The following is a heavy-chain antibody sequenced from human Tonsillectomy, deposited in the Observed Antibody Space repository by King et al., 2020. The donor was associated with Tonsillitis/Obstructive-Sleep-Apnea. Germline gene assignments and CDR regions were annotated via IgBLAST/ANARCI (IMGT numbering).Heavy chain of an antibody. CDR2: ISYNGRT. CDR1: GGSISNYF. J-gene: IGHJ4*02. D-gene: IGHD3-3*01. Sequence: VQLQESGPGLVKPSETLSLTCTVSGGSISNYFWSWIRQPPGKGLDWIGYISYNGRTNYNPSLKSRVTMSIDTSTNQFSLKLSSVTAADTAVYYCARGKYYDFWGGYYPGEGQQFDYWGQGTLAPVSS. CDR3: ARGKYYDFWGGYYPGEGQQFDY. V-gene: IGHV4-59*01.